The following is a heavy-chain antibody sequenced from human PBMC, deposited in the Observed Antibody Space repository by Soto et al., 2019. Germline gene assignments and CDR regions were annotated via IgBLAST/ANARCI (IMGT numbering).Heavy chain of an antibody. D-gene: IGHD1-26*01. CDR1: GYAFTNNW. CDR2: IYPGDSDT. Sequence: PGESLKISCKGSGYAFTNNWVGWVRQMPGKGLEWMGIIYPGDSDTRYSPSFQGQVTISVDKSIATAYLQWSSLKASDTAVYYCARELIVGATGPDVDYWGQGTLVTVSS. V-gene: IGHV5-51*01. CDR3: ARELIVGATGPDVDY. J-gene: IGHJ4*02.